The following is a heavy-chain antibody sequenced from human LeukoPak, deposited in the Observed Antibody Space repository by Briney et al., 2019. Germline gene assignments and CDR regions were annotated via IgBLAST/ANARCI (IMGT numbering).Heavy chain of an antibody. J-gene: IGHJ4*02. CDR1: GFTFSSYS. D-gene: IGHD5-12*01. V-gene: IGHV3-21*01. CDR3: ARSSGYDSPLYY. Sequence: GGSLRLSCAASGFTFSSYSMNWVRLAPGKGLEWVSSISSSSSYIYYADSVKGRFTISRDNAKNSLYLQMNSLRAEDTAVYYCARSSGYDSPLYYWGQGTLVTVSS. CDR2: ISSSSSYI.